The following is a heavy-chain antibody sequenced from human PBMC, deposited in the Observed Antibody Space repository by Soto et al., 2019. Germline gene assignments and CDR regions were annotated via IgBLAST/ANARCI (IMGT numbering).Heavy chain of an antibody. J-gene: IGHJ4*02. CDR3: ARGQITLMEVVPYYFDY. CDR1: GASFSSYY. Sequence: QVQLQQWGAGLLKPSETLSLTCAVYGASFSSYYWSWIRQPPGRGLEWLGEFSQSEDTKYNPSLKSRVTISVDTSQNQVSLRLSSVTAADTAVYYCARGQITLMEVVPYYFDYWGQGSLVTVSS. V-gene: IGHV4-34*01. D-gene: IGHD3-22*01. CDR2: FSQSEDT.